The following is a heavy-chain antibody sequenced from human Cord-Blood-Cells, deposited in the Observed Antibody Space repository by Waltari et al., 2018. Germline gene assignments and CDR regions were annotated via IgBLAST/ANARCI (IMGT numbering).Heavy chain of an antibody. CDR1: GYTFTSYY. CDR3: ARVVGDPYYYFDY. V-gene: IGHV1-46*01. Sequence: QVQLVQSGAEVKKPGASVKVSCKASGYTFTSYYMHWLRQAPGQGLEWMGIINPSGGSTSYAQKFQGRVTMTRDTSTSTVYMELSSLRSADTAVYYCARVVGDPYYYFDYWGQGTLVTVSS. D-gene: IGHD3-10*01. J-gene: IGHJ4*02. CDR2: INPSGGST.